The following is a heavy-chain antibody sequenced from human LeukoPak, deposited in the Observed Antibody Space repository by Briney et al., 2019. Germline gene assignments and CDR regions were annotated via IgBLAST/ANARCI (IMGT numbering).Heavy chain of an antibody. CDR1: GGSISSYY. Sequence: SETLSLTCTVSGGSISSYYWSWIRQPAGKGLEWIGRIYTSGSTNYNPSLKSRVTMSVDTSKNQFSLKLSSVTAADTAVYYCARDQTYYYDSSGYYDPHAFDYWGQGTLVTVSS. J-gene: IGHJ4*02. V-gene: IGHV4-4*07. D-gene: IGHD3-22*01. CDR3: ARDQTYYYDSSGYYDPHAFDY. CDR2: IYTSGST.